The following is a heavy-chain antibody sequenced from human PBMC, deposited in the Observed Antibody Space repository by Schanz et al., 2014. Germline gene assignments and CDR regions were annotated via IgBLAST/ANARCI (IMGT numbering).Heavy chain of an antibody. CDR2: MIGSGSSV. V-gene: IGHV3-23*01. J-gene: IGHJ4*02. D-gene: IGHD5-12*01. Sequence: EVQLLESGGGLVQPGGSLRLSCAASGFTFSIYGMSWVRQAPGKGLEWVSRMIGSGSSVFYADSVKGRFTISRDNSKNTVNLQMNSLRAEDTAVYYCARSRGFDSIFDFWGRGTLVTVSS. CDR3: ARSRGFDSIFDF. CDR1: GFTFSIYG.